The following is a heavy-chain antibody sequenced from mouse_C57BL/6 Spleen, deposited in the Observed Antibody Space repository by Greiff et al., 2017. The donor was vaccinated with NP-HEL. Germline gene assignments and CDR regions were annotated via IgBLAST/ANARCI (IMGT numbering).Heavy chain of an antibody. Sequence: DVKLQESGGGLVQSGRSLRLSCATSGFTFSDFYMEWVRQAPGKGLEWIAASRNKANDYTTEYSASVKGRFIVSRDTSQSILYLQMNALRAEDTAIYYCARMGDEYDEYYAMDYWGQGTSVTVSS. CDR3: ARMGDEYDEYYAMDY. D-gene: IGHD2-4*01. V-gene: IGHV7-1*01. J-gene: IGHJ4*01. CDR2: SRNKANDYTT. CDR1: GFTFSDFY.